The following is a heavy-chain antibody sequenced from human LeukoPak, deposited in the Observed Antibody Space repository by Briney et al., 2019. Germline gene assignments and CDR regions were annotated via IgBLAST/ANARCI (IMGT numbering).Heavy chain of an antibody. CDR1: GGTFSSYA. D-gene: IGHD1-14*01. V-gene: IGHV1-69*05. CDR2: IIPIFGTA. CDR3: ARDGSLQNSGTKGGDY. J-gene: IGHJ4*02. Sequence: SVEVSCKASGGTFSSYAISWVRQAPGQGLEWMGRIIPIFGTANYAQKFQGRVTITTNESTSTAYMELSSLRSEDTAVYYCARDGSLQNSGTKGGDYWGQGTLVTVSS.